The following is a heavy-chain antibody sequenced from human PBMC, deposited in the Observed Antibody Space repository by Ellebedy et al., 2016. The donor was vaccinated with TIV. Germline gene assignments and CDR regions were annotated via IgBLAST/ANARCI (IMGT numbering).Heavy chain of an antibody. CDR3: ARGNIVVVTANASFYDYYYGLDV. CDR2: ISTSSSYI. Sequence: PGGSLRLSCAASGFTFNSYSMNWVRQAPGKGLEWVSSISTSSSYIYYVDSVKGRFTISRDDSKNSLYLQMNSLRAEDTAVYYCARGNIVVVTANASFYDYYYGLDVWGQGTTVTVSS. J-gene: IGHJ6*02. D-gene: IGHD2-21*02. CDR1: GFTFNSYS. V-gene: IGHV3-21*01.